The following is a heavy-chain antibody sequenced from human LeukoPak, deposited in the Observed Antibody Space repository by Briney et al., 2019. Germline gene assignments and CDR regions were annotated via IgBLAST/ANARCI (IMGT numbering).Heavy chain of an antibody. V-gene: IGHV3-7*01. Sequence: GGSLRLSCAASGFSFSSYWMSWVRQAPGKGLEWVANIKQDGSEKYYVDSVKGRFTISRDNAKNSLYLQMNSLRAEDTTVYYCARVGSFATEYFQHWGQGTLVTVSS. CDR1: GFSFSSYW. D-gene: IGHD1-26*01. CDR3: ARVGSFATEYFQH. CDR2: IKQDGSEK. J-gene: IGHJ1*01.